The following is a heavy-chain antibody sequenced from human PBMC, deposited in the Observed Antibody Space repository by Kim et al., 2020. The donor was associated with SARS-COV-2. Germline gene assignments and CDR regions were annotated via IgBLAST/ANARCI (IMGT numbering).Heavy chain of an antibody. V-gene: IGHV1-18*01. CDR1: GYTFTSYG. Sequence: ASVKVSCKASGYTFTSYGISWVRQAPGQGLEWMGWISAYNGNTNYAQKLQGRVTMTTDTSTSTAYMELRSLRSDDTAVYYCARDHSLASRYYGSGSYYNWGQGTLVTVSS. CDR2: ISAYNGNT. J-gene: IGHJ4*02. CDR3: ARDHSLASRYYGSGSYYN. D-gene: IGHD3-10*01.